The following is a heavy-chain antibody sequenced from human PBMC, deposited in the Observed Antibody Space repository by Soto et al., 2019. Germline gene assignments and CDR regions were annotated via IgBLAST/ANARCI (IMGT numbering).Heavy chain of an antibody. CDR1: GYTFTRNY. D-gene: IGHD3-9*01. Sequence: GASVKVSCKASGYTFTRNYIHWVRQAPGEGLEWMGIINPAGGSPSYPQKFQGRVIMTRDTSTSTVYMELSSLRSEDTAVYYCARDGVATGQRGAFDIWGQGTMVTVSS. V-gene: IGHV1-46*01. CDR3: ARDGVATGQRGAFDI. J-gene: IGHJ3*02. CDR2: INPAGGSP.